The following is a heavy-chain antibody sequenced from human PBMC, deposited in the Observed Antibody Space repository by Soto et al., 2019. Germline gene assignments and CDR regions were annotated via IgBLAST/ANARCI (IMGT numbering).Heavy chain of an antibody. D-gene: IGHD1-26*01. CDR2: ITPSGGGT. Sequence: ASVKVSCKASGYIFTTYHLHWVRQAPGQGLEWMGIITPSGGGTSYAQKFQGRLSMTRDTSTSTVYLELSSLGSEDTAVYYCCGSYYDLHAFDIWGQGTLVTVSS. CDR1: GYIFTTYH. J-gene: IGHJ3*02. CDR3: CGSYYDLHAFDI. V-gene: IGHV1-46*01.